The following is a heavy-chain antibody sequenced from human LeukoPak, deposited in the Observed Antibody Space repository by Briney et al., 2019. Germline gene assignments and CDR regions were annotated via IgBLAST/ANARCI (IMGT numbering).Heavy chain of an antibody. D-gene: IGHD4-11*01. J-gene: IGHJ6*03. V-gene: IGHV1-18*04. CDR3: ARERLQQDYYFYMDV. CDR1: GYTFTIYG. CDR2: ISAYNGNT. Sequence: GAAVKVCCKASGYTFTIYGISSVRQPPGQGMEWMGGISAYNGNTNYAQKLEGRVTMTTDTSTNTAYMELRSLMSDDTAVYYCARERLQQDYYFYMDVWGKGTTVTVSS.